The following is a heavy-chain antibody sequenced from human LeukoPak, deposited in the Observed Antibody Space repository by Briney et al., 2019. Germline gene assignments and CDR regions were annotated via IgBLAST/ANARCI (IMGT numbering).Heavy chain of an antibody. CDR2: ITGSGGNT. J-gene: IGHJ4*02. Sequence: PGASLRLSCAASGFTFSNYAMSWVRQAPGKGLEWVSAITGSGGNTYYADSVKGRFTISGDNSKNTVFLQMNSLRAEDTDVYYCAKWGDYDVLTGYYVSDYWGQGTLVTVSS. CDR1: GFTFSNYA. D-gene: IGHD3-9*01. CDR3: AKWGDYDVLTGYYVSDY. V-gene: IGHV3-23*01.